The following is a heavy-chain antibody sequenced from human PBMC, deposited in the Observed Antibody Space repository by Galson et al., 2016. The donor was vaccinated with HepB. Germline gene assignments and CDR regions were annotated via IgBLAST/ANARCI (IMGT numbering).Heavy chain of an antibody. CDR1: GGSISSSSYY. Sequence: SETLSLTCTVSGGSISSSSYYWGWIRQPPGKGLEWIGIINYSGSTYYNPSLKSRVTISGDTSKNKFSLKLSSVTAADTAVYYCARLQISFDWLVLDYWGQGTLVTVSS. CDR3: ARLQISFDWLVLDY. CDR2: INYSGST. D-gene: IGHD3-9*01. V-gene: IGHV4-39*01. J-gene: IGHJ4*02.